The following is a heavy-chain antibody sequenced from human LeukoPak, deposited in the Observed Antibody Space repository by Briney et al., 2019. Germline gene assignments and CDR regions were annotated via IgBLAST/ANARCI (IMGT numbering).Heavy chain of an antibody. CDR3: ASALYGSGVGDY. V-gene: IGHV4-59*01. D-gene: IGHD3-10*01. CDR1: GGSISSYC. Sequence: SETLSLTCTVSGGSISSYCWSWIRQPPGKGLEWIGYIYYSGSTNYNPSLKSRVTISVDTSKNQFSLKLSSVTAADTAVYYCASALYGSGVGDYWGQGTLVTVSS. CDR2: IYYSGST. J-gene: IGHJ4*02.